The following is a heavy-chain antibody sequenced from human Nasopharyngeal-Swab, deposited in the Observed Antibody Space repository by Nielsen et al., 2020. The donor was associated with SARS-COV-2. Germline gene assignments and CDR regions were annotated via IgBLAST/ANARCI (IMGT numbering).Heavy chain of an antibody. CDR2: IYYSGST. Sequence: SETLSLTCTVSGGSISSSSYYWGWIRQPPGKGLEWIGSIYYSGSTYYNPSLKSRVTISVDTSKNQFSLKLSSVTAADTAVYYCAKHARWAFDIWGQGTMVTVSS. CDR1: GGSISSSSYY. D-gene: IGHD3-16*01. CDR3: AKHARWAFDI. J-gene: IGHJ3*02. V-gene: IGHV4-39*01.